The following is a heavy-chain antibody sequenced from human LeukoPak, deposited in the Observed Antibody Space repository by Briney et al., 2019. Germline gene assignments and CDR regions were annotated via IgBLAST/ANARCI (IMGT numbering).Heavy chain of an antibody. CDR2: INPSGGST. Sequence: ASVKVSCKASGYTFTNYYMHWVRQAPGQGLEWMGIINPSGGSTSYAQKFQGRVTMTRDTSTSTVYMELSSLRSEDTAVYYCGRAFKCGHSYGGLDYWGQGTLVTVSS. D-gene: IGHD5-18*01. J-gene: IGHJ4*02. V-gene: IGHV1-46*03. CDR3: GRAFKCGHSYGGLDY. CDR1: GYTFTNYY.